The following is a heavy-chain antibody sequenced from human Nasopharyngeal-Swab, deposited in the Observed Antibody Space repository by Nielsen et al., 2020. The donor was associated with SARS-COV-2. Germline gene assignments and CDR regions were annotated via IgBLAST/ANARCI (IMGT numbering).Heavy chain of an antibody. J-gene: IGHJ6*02. CDR1: GFTFSTYD. CDR2: IKQDGSEK. V-gene: IGHV3-7*01. Sequence: GESLKISCAASGFTFSTYDMSWVRQAPGKGLEWVANIKQDGSEKYYVDSVKGRFTISRDNAKNSLYLQMNSLRAEDTAVYYCARDRNGFIYYYYGMDVWGQGTTVTVSS. CDR3: ARDRNGFIYYYYGMDV. D-gene: IGHD3-3*01.